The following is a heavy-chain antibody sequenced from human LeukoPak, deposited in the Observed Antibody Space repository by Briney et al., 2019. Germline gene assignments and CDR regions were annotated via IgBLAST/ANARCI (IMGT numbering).Heavy chain of an antibody. CDR3: GRHSPLWFGELLSGWFDP. Sequence: GGSLRLSCAASGFTFSSYGMHWVRQAPGKGLEWVAFIRYDGSNKYYADSVKGRFTISRDNSKNTLYLQMNSLRAEDTAVYYCGRHSPLWFGELLSGWFDPWGQGTLVTVSS. CDR2: IRYDGSNK. J-gene: IGHJ5*02. CDR1: GFTFSSYG. D-gene: IGHD3-10*01. V-gene: IGHV3-30*02.